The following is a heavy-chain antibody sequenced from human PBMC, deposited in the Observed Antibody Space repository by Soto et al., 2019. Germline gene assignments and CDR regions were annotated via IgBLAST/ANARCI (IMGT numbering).Heavy chain of an antibody. CDR2: ISSSGSTI. Sequence: GGSLRLSCAASWFTFSSYEMNWVRQAPGKGLEWFSYISSSGSTIYYADSVKGRFTISRDNAKNSMYLQMNSLRAEDTAVYYCARGRYYDSSGYYGYWGQGTFVTVSS. V-gene: IGHV3-48*03. J-gene: IGHJ4*02. CDR1: WFTFSSYE. CDR3: ARGRYYDSSGYYGY. D-gene: IGHD3-22*01.